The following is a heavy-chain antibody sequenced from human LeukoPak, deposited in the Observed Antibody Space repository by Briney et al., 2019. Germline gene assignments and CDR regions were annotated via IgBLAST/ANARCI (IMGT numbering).Heavy chain of an antibody. D-gene: IGHD2/OR15-2a*01. CDR2: IIPFLDKA. J-gene: IGHJ4*02. V-gene: IGHV1-69*02. Sequence: VASVKVSSKASGGTFSNYTISWGRQAPGQGLEWMGRIIPFLDKADYAQKFQGRVTITADKSTSTAYMELRSLRSEDTAVIFCAIGEVCSTTTCTLDYWGQGTLVTVSS. CDR1: GGTFSNYT. CDR3: AIGEVCSTTTCTLDY.